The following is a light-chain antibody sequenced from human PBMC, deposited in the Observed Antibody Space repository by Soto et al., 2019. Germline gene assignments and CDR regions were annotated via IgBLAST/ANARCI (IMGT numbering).Light chain of an antibody. CDR2: GSS. J-gene: IGKJ2*01. Sequence: EVVLTQSPGTLSLSPGDRATLSCRASQSVSNNYFAWYQQKPGQDPRLLIFGSSDRATGIPDRFSGSGSGTDFTLTISRLEPEDFAVYYCQQYGSSPTYTFRQGTKLEIK. V-gene: IGKV3-20*01. CDR1: QSVSNNY. CDR3: QQYGSSPTYT.